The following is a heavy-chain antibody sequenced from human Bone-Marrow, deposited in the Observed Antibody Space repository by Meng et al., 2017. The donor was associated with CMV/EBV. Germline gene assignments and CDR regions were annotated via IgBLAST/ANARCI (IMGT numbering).Heavy chain of an antibody. CDR1: GFTFTSYS. CDR3: ARTTPVTAPGIFDY. D-gene: IGHD2-2*01. V-gene: IGHV3-21*01. CDR2: ISSSSSYI. J-gene: IGHJ4*02. Sequence: GESLKISCAASGFTFTSYSMNWVRQAPGKGLEWVSSISSSSSYIYYADSVKGRFTISRDNAKNSLYLQMSSLRAEDTAVYYCARTTPVTAPGIFDYWGQGTPVTVSS.